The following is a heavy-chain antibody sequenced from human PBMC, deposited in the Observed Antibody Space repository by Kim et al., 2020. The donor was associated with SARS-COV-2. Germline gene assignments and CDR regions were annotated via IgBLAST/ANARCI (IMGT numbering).Heavy chain of an antibody. CDR3: ARHTLRDFWSGYFSGTRFDP. Sequence: SETLSLTCTVSGGSISSSSYYWGWIRQPPGKGLEWIGSIYYSGSTYYNPSLKSRVTISVDTSKNQFSLKLSSVTAADTAVYYCARHTLRDFWSGYFSGTRFDPWGQGTLVTVSS. CDR2: IYYSGST. D-gene: IGHD3-3*01. V-gene: IGHV4-39*01. CDR1: GGSISSSSYY. J-gene: IGHJ5*02.